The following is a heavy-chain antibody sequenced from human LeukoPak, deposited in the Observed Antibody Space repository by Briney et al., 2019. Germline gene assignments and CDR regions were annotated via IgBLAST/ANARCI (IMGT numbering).Heavy chain of an antibody. CDR1: VFTFSSYW. J-gene: IGHJ4*02. CDR3: ARDLGSVDILTGYHMGGYYFDY. CDR2: IKQDGSEK. D-gene: IGHD3-9*01. V-gene: IGHV3-7*01. Sequence: GGSLRLSCAASVFTFSSYWMSWVRQAPGKGLEWVANIKQDGSEKYYVDSVKGRFTISRDNAKNSLYLQMNSLRAEDTTVYYCARDLGSVDILTGYHMGGYYFDYWGQGTLVTVSS.